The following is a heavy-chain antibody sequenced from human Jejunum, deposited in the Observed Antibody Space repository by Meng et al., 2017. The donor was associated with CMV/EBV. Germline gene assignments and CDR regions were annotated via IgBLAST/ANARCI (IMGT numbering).Heavy chain of an antibody. D-gene: IGHD1-1*01. CDR2: IGVYNGNT. CDR3: ARDMNEFPTHYFDH. V-gene: IGHV1-18*01. J-gene: IGHJ4*02. Sequence: KASGYSFSNYGINWVRQAPGQGLEWMGWIGVYNGNTNYAQNFKGRVTMTTDTSTSTAYLELRSLRSDDTAVFYCARDMNEFPTHYFDHWGQGTLVTVSS. CDR1: GYSFSNYG.